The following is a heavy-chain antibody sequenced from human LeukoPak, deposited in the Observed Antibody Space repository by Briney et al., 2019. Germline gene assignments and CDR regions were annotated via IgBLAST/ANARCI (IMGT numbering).Heavy chain of an antibody. CDR2: IYTSGST. V-gene: IGHV4-61*02. CDR3: ARSEYCGGDCYETDAFDI. Sequence: SETLSLTCTVSGGSISSGSYYWRWIRQPAGKGLEWIGRIYTSGSTNFNPSLKSRVTISVDTSKNQFSLKLSSVTAADTAVYYCARSEYCGGDCYETDAFDIWGQGTMVTVSS. D-gene: IGHD2-21*01. CDR1: GGSISSGSYY. J-gene: IGHJ3*02.